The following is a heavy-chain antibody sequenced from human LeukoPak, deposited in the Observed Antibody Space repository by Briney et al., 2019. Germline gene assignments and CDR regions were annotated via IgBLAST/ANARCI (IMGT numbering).Heavy chain of an antibody. J-gene: IGHJ5*02. CDR1: GYSFSSYW. CDR2: IYPGDSDT. CDR3: ARHVSGIAVAGTVWWFDP. D-gene: IGHD6-19*01. V-gene: IGHV5-51*01. Sequence: GESLKISCKGFGYSFSSYWIGWVRQMPGKGLEWTGIIYPGDSDTRYSPSFQGQVTISADKSISTAYLQWSSLKASDTAMYYCARHVSGIAVAGTVWWFDPWGQGTLVTVSS.